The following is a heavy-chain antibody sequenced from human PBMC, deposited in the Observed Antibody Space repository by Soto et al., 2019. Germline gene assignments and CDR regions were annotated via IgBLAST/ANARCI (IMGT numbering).Heavy chain of an antibody. Sequence: GGSLRLSCAASGFTFGTSAMSWVRQAPGKGLEWVSAISGSGSSTWYADSVKGRFTISRDNSENTLNVQLNSLRAEDTAVYYRVKGSQANRPYYFDYWGQGTLDTVSS. V-gene: IGHV3-23*01. CDR1: GFTFGTSA. J-gene: IGHJ4*02. CDR2: ISGSGSST. CDR3: VKGSQANRPYYFDY.